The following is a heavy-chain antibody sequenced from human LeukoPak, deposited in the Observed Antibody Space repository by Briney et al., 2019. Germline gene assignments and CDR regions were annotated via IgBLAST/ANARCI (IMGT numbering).Heavy chain of an antibody. V-gene: IGHV1-69*13. Sequence: GASVKVSCKASGGTFSSYAISWVRQAPGQGLEWMGGIIPIFGTANYAQKFQGRVTITADEPTSTAYMELSSLRSEDTAVYYCARDKGPDYGDYQDYYYGMDVWGKGTTVTVSS. J-gene: IGHJ6*04. CDR2: IIPIFGTA. CDR3: ARDKGPDYGDYQDYYYGMDV. CDR1: GGTFSSYA. D-gene: IGHD4-17*01.